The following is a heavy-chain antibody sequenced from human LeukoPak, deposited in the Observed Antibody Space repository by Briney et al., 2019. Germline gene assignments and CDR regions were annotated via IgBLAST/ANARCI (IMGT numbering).Heavy chain of an antibody. CDR3: ASSIAARPYYYYYYMDV. D-gene: IGHD6-6*01. Sequence: SETLSLTCAVYGGSFSGYYWSWIRQPPGKGLEWIGEINHSGSTNYNPSLKSRVTISVDTSKNQFSLKLSSVTAADTAVYYCASSIAARPYYYYYYMDVWGKGTTVTVSS. J-gene: IGHJ6*03. CDR1: GGSFSGYY. V-gene: IGHV4-34*01. CDR2: INHSGST.